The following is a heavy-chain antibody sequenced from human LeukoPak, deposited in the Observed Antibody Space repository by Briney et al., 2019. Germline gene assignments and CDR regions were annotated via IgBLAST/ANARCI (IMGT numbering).Heavy chain of an antibody. Sequence: ASVKVSCKASGYTFTSYGISWLRQAPGQGLEWMGWISAYNGNTNYAQKLQGRVTMTTATSTTTAYMELRSLRSDDTAVYYCARDPTRSDDGAYYFDYWGQGTLVTVSS. J-gene: IGHJ4*02. CDR1: GYTFTSYG. V-gene: IGHV1-18*01. D-gene: IGHD1-1*01. CDR3: ARDPTRSDDGAYYFDY. CDR2: ISAYNGNT.